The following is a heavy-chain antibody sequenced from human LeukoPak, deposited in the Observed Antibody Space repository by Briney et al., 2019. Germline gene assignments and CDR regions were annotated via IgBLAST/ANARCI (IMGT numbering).Heavy chain of an antibody. CDR2: MNPKSGNT. CDR1: GYTFTNYD. V-gene: IGHV1-8*01. J-gene: IGHJ4*02. CDR3: ARGGYDILTGYTTIDY. D-gene: IGHD3-9*01. Sequence: GASVKVSCKASGYTFTNYDINWVRQATGQGLEWMGWMNPKSGNTGYAQKFQGRVTMTRSTSMSTAYMELSSLRSEDTAVYYCARGGYDILTGYTTIDYWGQGTLVTVSS.